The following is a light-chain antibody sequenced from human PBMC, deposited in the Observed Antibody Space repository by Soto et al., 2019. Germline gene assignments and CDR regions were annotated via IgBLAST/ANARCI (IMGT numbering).Light chain of an antibody. V-gene: IGLV2-14*01. CDR2: EVS. CDR1: SSDVGGYNF. J-gene: IGLJ1*01. Sequence: QSALTQPASVSGSPGQSITISCTGTSSDVGGYNFVSWFQHHPGKAPKVMIYEVSNRPSGVSNRFSGSKSGNTASLTISGLQAEDEADYYCTSYTSSSIFYASGTGTKVTVL. CDR3: TSYTSSSIFYA.